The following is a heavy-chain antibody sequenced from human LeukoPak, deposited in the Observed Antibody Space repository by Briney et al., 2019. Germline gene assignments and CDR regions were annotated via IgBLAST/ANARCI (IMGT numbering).Heavy chain of an antibody. CDR3: ARDYGDYVKWFDP. J-gene: IGHJ5*02. CDR2: INPGGGST. CDR1: GYTFTTYY. V-gene: IGHV1-46*01. Sequence: ASVKVSCKASGYTFTTYYMHWVRQAPGQGLEWMGIINPGGGSTTYAQKFQGRVTMTRDTSTSTVYMELSSLRSEDTAVYYCARDYGDYVKWFDPWGQGTLVTVSS. D-gene: IGHD4-17*01.